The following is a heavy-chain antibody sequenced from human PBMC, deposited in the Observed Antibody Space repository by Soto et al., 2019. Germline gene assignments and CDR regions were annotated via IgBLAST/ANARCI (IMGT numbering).Heavy chain of an antibody. CDR2: ISGSGGTT. V-gene: IGHV3-23*01. CDR3: ARDQLYYNDISGRPLNAFDV. Sequence: AGGVLRLPCAASWFNLLDLGIRRVPQAPREGVGLVSAISGSGGTTYYADSLKGRFAISRDNSKNTLYLQMNSLRAEDTAVYYCARDQLYYNDISGRPLNAFDVWGQGTMVTVSS. J-gene: IGHJ3*01. D-gene: IGHD3-22*01. CDR1: WFNLLDLG.